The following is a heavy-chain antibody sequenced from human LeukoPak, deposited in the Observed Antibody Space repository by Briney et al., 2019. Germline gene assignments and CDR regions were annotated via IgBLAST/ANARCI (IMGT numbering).Heavy chain of an antibody. Sequence: GASVKVSCKASGYTFTSYYMHWVRQAPGEGLEWVGIINPSGGSTSYAQKFQGGVTMTRDMSTSTVYMELSSLRSEDTAVYYCARDGVWNAGYSSGWIFGWFDPWGQGTLVTVSS. J-gene: IGHJ5*02. D-gene: IGHD6-19*01. V-gene: IGHV1-46*01. CDR2: INPSGGST. CDR1: GYTFTSYY. CDR3: ARDGVWNAGYSSGWIFGWFDP.